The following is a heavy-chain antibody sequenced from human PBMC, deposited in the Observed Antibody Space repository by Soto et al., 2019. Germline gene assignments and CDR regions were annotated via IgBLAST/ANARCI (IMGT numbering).Heavy chain of an antibody. V-gene: IGHV4-30-2*06. Sequence: PSETLSLTCTVSGASISYGGFSWSWIRQSPGKGLEWIGYISHLESTYFHPSFKSRLTMSIDRTRNQFSLKLSSVTAADTAVYYCARYYSNNWFDPWGQGALVTVSS. J-gene: IGHJ5*02. CDR1: GASISYGGFS. D-gene: IGHD4-4*01. CDR3: ARYYSNNWFDP. CDR2: ISHLEST.